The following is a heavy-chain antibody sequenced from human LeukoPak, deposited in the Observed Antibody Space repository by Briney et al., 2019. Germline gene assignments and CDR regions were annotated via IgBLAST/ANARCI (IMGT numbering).Heavy chain of an antibody. CDR1: GYTFTTYG. CDR2: ISAYNGNT. J-gene: IGHJ4*02. D-gene: IGHD3-22*01. V-gene: IGHV1-18*01. Sequence: ASVKVSCKASGYTFTTYGINWVRQAPGQGLEWMGWISAYNGNTNYAQKFQERVTITRDMSTSTAYMELSSLRSEDTAVYYCAAAYRYFYDRGGYFDYWGQGTLVTVSS. CDR3: AAAYRYFYDRGGYFDY.